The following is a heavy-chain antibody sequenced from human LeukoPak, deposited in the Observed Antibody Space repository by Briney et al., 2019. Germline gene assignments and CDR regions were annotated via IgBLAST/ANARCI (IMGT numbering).Heavy chain of an antibody. Sequence: SETLSLTCTVSGGSISSGSFYWSWIRQPAGKGLEWVGRIYTNGNTNYNPSLKSRVTISVDTSKNQFSLKLSSVTAADTAVYYCARGVPAAIFGDWFDPWGQGTLVTVSS. V-gene: IGHV4-61*02. CDR3: ARGVPAAIFGDWFDP. CDR1: GGSISSGSFY. J-gene: IGHJ5*02. CDR2: IYTNGNT. D-gene: IGHD2-2*01.